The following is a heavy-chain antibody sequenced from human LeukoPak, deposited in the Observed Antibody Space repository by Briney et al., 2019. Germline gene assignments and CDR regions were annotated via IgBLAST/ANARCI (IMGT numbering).Heavy chain of an antibody. CDR3: ARDPGYSSGWYGDY. J-gene: IGHJ4*02. Sequence: GGSLRLSCAASGFTFSSYSMNWVRQAPGKGLEWVSYISGSSTTIYYADSVKGRFTISRDNAKNSLYLQMNSLRAEDTAVYYCARDPGYSSGWYGDYWGQGTLVTVSS. CDR2: ISGSSTTI. D-gene: IGHD6-19*01. V-gene: IGHV3-48*01. CDR1: GFTFSSYS.